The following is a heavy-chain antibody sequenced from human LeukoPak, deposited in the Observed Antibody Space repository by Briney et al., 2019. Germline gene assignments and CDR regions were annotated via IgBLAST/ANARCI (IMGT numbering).Heavy chain of an antibody. D-gene: IGHD2-2*01. Sequence: SETLSLTCTVSGGSISSSNYYWGWIRQPPGKVLEWIGSIYYSGITYYNPSLKSRVTISVDTSNNQFSLKLSSVTAADTAMYYCARLLIYCSSTSCHFDYWGQGTLVTVSS. CDR1: GGSISSSNYY. CDR2: IYYSGIT. J-gene: IGHJ4*02. CDR3: ARLLIYCSSTSCHFDY. V-gene: IGHV4-39*01.